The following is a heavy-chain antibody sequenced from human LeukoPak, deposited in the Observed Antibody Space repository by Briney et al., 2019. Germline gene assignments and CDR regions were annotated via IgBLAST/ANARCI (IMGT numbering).Heavy chain of an antibody. CDR1: GGTFISYA. D-gene: IGHD3-22*01. V-gene: IGHV1-69*13. CDR3: ARAPTRYYYDSSGYHYGMDV. J-gene: IGHJ6*02. Sequence: SVKVSCKASGGTFISYAISWVRQAPGQGLEWMGGIIPIFGPANYAQKFQGRVTITADESTSTAYMELSSLRSEDTAVYYCARAPTRYYYDSSGYHYGMDVWGQGTTVTVSS. CDR2: IIPIFGPA.